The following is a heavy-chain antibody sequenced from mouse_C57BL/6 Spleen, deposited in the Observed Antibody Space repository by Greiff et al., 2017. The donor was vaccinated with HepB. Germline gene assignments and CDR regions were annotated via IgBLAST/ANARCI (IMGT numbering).Heavy chain of an antibody. V-gene: IGHV1-82*01. CDR3: ARSHAYYSNPRYYAMDY. Sequence: QVQLQQSGPELVKPGASVKISCKASGYAFSSSWMNWVKQRPGKGLEWIGRIYPGDGDTNYNGKFKGKSTLTAEKSSSTAYMQLSSLPSEDSSVYVCARSHAYYSNPRYYAMDYWGQGTAVTVSS. J-gene: IGHJ4*01. CDR2: IYPGDGDT. D-gene: IGHD2-5*01. CDR1: GYAFSSSW.